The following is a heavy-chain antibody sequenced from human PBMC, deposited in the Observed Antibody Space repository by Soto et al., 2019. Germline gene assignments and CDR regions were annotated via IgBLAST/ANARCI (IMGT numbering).Heavy chain of an antibody. CDR2: ISAHNGNT. J-gene: IGHJ4*02. V-gene: IGHV1-18*01. D-gene: IGHD1-1*01. CDR3: ARGRYGDY. CDR1: GYTFTSYG. Sequence: QVHLVQSGAEVKKPGASVKVSCKASGYTFTSYGITWVRQAPGQGLEWMGWISAHNGNTAYAQKLKGRVIVTRDTSTSTAYMELRSLRSDDTAVYDWARGRYGDYWGQGALVTVSS.